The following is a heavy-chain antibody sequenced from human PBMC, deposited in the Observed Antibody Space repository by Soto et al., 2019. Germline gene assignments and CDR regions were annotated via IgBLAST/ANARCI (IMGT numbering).Heavy chain of an antibody. J-gene: IGHJ3*02. D-gene: IGHD6-19*01. V-gene: IGHV4-39*01. Sequence: SETLSLTCTVSGGSISSSSYYWGWIRQPPGKGLEWIGSIYYSGSTYYNPSLKSRVTISVDTSKNQFSLKLSSVTAADTAVYYCASIPSGWGSRGAFDIWGQGTMVTVSS. CDR1: GGSISSSSYY. CDR3: ASIPSGWGSRGAFDI. CDR2: IYYSGST.